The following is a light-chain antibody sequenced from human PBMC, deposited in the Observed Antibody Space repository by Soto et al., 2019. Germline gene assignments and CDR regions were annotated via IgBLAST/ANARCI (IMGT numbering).Light chain of an antibody. CDR1: SSNIGSNS. Sequence: QSVLTQPPSASGTPGQRVTISCSGGSSNIGSNSVSWYQQLPGTAPKLLIYSNNRRPSGVPDRFSGSNSASSASLAISGLESGDAADYYCAAWDDSLNGYVFGTGTKLTVL. CDR2: SNN. J-gene: IGLJ1*01. V-gene: IGLV1-44*01. CDR3: AAWDDSLNGYV.